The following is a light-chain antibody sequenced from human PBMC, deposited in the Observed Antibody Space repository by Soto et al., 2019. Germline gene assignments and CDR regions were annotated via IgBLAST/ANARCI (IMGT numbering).Light chain of an antibody. CDR1: QSIRSSS. CDR2: GAS. V-gene: IGKV3-20*01. CDR3: HKYGSSPLT. J-gene: IGKJ4*01. Sequence: EIVLTQSPGTLSLSPGERATLSCRVSQSIRSSSLAWYQQKPGQAPRLLIYGASSGATGIPDRFSGGGSGTDFSLTISRLETEDFSVYYCHKYGSSPLTFGGGTKVDIK.